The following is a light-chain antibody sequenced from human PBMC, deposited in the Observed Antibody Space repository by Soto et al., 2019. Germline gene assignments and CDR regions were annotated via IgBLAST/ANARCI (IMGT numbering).Light chain of an antibody. CDR3: LQGTHWPWT. CDR1: QSLVDSDGNTY. Sequence: DVVVTQSPLALPVTLGQPASISCRSTQSLVDSDGNTYLTWLQQRPGQSPRRLVYKVSNRDSGVPDRFGGSGLGTDFTLKISGVEAEDVGVYYCLQGTHWPWTLGQGTQVEIK. CDR2: KVS. J-gene: IGKJ1*01. V-gene: IGKV2-30*01.